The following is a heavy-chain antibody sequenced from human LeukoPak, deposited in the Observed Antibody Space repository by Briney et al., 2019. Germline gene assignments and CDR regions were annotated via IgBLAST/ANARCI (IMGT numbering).Heavy chain of an antibody. CDR3: ARGLRVGNTGYYFDY. J-gene: IGHJ4*02. CDR2: IYHSGST. Sequence: SETLSLTCTVSGGSISSGGYYWSWIRQPPGKGLEWIGYIYHSGSTYYNPSLKSRVTISVDRSKNQFSLKLSSVTAADTAVYYCARGLRVGNTGYYFDYWGQGTLVTVSS. D-gene: IGHD1-26*01. V-gene: IGHV4-30-2*01. CDR1: GGSISSGGYY.